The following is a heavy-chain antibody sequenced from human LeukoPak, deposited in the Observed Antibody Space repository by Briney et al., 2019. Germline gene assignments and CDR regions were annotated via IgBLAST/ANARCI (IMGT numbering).Heavy chain of an antibody. D-gene: IGHD3-10*01. Sequence: SETLCLTCAVYGGSFSGYYWSWIRQPSGKGLEWIGEINHSGNTNYNPSLKSRVTMSVDTSRNQLSLKLTSVTATDTAVYHCARDESTGSGWGQGTLVSVSS. CDR2: INHSGNT. CDR3: ARDESTGSG. CDR1: GGSFSGYY. V-gene: IGHV4-34*01. J-gene: IGHJ4*02.